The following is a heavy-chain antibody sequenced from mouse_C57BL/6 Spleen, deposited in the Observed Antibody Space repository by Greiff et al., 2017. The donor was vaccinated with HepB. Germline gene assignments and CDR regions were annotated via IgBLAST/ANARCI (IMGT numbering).Heavy chain of an antibody. V-gene: IGHV5-17*01. CDR1: GFTFSDYG. CDR3: ARQGIDYFDY. CDR2: ISSGSSTI. J-gene: IGHJ2*01. Sequence: VQLQESGGGLVKPGGSLKLSCAASGFTFSDYGMHWVRQAPEKGLEWVAYISSGSSTIYYADTVKGRFTISRDNAKNTLFLQMTSLRSEDTAMYYCARQGIDYFDYWGQGTTLTVSS.